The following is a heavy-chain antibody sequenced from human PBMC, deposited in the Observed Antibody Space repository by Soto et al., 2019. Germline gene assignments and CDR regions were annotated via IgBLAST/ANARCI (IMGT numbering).Heavy chain of an antibody. D-gene: IGHD5-18*01. V-gene: IGHV1-69*13. CDR2: IIPIFGTA. Sequence: SVKVSCKASGGTFSSYAISWVRQAPGQGLEWMGGIIPIFGTANYAQKFQGRVTITADESTSTAHMELSSLRSEDTAVYYCAAPGGYGWFDPWGQGTLVTVSS. J-gene: IGHJ5*02. CDR3: AAPGGYGWFDP. CDR1: GGTFSSYA.